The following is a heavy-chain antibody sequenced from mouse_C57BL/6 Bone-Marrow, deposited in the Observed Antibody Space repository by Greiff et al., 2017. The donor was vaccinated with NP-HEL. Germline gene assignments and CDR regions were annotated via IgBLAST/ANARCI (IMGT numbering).Heavy chain of an antibody. V-gene: IGHV5-9*01. CDR1: GFTFSSYT. Sequence: EVKLMESGGGLVKPGGSLKLSCAASGFTFSSYTMSWVRQTPEKRLEWVATISGGGGNTYYPDSVKGRFTISRDTAKNTLYLQMSSLRSEDTALYYCARQRGKRGAMDYWGQGTSVTVSS. CDR2: ISGGGGNT. D-gene: IGHD2-1*01. J-gene: IGHJ4*01. CDR3: ARQRGKRGAMDY.